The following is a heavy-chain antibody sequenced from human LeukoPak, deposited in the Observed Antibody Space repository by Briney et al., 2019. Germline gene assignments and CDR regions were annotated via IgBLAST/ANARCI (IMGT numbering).Heavy chain of an antibody. J-gene: IGHJ4*02. CDR3: ARGEDGYNNGMTFDY. CDR1: GGPISSYY. D-gene: IGHD5-24*01. V-gene: IGHV4-59*01. Sequence: KPTETLSLTCTVSGGPISSYYWSWIRQPPGKGLEWIGYIYYSGSTNYTPSLKSRVTISVDTSKNQFSLKLSSVTAADTAVYYCARGEDGYNNGMTFDYWGQGTLGTVSS. CDR2: IYYSGST.